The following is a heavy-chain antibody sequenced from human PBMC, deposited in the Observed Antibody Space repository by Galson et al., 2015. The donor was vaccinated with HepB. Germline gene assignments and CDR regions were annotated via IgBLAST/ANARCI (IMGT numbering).Heavy chain of an antibody. J-gene: IGHJ4*02. CDR2: MNPNSGNT. D-gene: IGHD3-22*01. CDR3: ARGRPHLAVAGRYYDSSGYYGDDY. V-gene: IGHV1-8*01. Sequence: SVKVSCKASGYTFTSYDINWVRQATGQGLEWMGWMNPNSGNTGYAQKFQGRVTMTRNTSISTAYMELSSLRSEDTAVYYCARGRPHLAVAGRYYDSSGYYGDDYWGQGTLVTVSS. CDR1: GYTFTSYD.